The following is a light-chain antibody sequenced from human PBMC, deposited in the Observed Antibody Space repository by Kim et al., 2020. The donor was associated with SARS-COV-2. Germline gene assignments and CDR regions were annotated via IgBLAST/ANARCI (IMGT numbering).Light chain of an antibody. CDR3: KSRGTSGNVV. V-gene: IGLV3-19*01. J-gene: IGLJ2*01. CDR1: SLRKYY. Sequence: SSELTQDPAVSVALGQTVRITCQGDSLRKYYATWYQQKPGQAPVLVIYGKNNRPSGIPDRFSGSSSGNTASLTITGAQAEDEADYYCKSRGTSGNVVFGGGTQLTVL. CDR2: GKN.